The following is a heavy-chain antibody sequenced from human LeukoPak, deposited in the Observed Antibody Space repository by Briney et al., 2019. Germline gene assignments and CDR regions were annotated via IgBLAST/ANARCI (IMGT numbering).Heavy chain of an antibody. CDR1: GYSVSRGNH. CDR2: IYHSGST. Sequence: PSETLSLTCTVSGYSVSRGNHWGWIRQPPGKGLEGIGSIYHSGSTYYNPSLKSRVTISVDTSKNQFSLKLTSVTAADTAVYYCARDSALAQAVMFDYWGQGTLVTVSS. J-gene: IGHJ4*02. V-gene: IGHV4-38-2*02. CDR3: ARDSALAQAVMFDY. D-gene: IGHD6-19*01.